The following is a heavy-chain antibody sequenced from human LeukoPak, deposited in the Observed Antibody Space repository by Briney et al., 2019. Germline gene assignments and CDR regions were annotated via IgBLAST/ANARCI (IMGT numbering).Heavy chain of an antibody. D-gene: IGHD6-13*01. CDR1: GYTFTSYG. J-gene: IGHJ4*02. Sequence: ASVKVSCKASGYTFTSYGISWVRQAPGQGLEWMGWISAYNGDTNYAQKLQGRVTMTTDTSTSTAYMELRSLRSDDTAVYYCARRSLGGSSWDLDYWGQGTLVTVSS. V-gene: IGHV1-18*01. CDR3: ARRSLGGSSWDLDY. CDR2: ISAYNGDT.